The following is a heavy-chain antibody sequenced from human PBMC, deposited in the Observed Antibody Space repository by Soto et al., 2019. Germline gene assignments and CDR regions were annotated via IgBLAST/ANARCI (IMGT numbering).Heavy chain of an antibody. CDR2: ISSSSSTI. D-gene: IGHD4-17*01. V-gene: IGHV3-48*01. CDR1: GFTFSSYS. J-gene: IGHJ4*02. CDR3: ARGFRYQTTGMVY. Sequence: GGSLRLSCAASGFTFSSYSMNWVRQAPGKGLEWVSYISSSSSTIYYADSVKGRFTISRDNAKNSLYLQMNSLRAEDTAVYYCARGFRYQTTGMVYWGQGTLVTVSS.